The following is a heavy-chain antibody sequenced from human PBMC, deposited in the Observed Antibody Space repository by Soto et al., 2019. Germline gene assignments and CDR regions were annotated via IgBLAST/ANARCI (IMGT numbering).Heavy chain of an antibody. V-gene: IGHV3-15*01. D-gene: IGHD3-10*01. J-gene: IGHJ5*02. Sequence: EVQLVESGGGLVKPGGSLRLSCAASGFTFSNAWMSWVRQAPGKGLEWVGRIKSKTDGGTTDYAAPVKGRFTISRDDSKNTLYLQMNSLKTEDTAVYYCTTDRGRFGRGAPFDPWGQGTLVTVSS. CDR1: GFTFSNAW. CDR3: TTDRGRFGRGAPFDP. CDR2: IKSKTDGGTT.